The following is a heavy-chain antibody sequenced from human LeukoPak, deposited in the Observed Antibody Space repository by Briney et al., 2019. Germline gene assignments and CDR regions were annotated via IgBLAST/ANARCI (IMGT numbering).Heavy chain of an antibody. CDR2: FFKCETS. Sequence: PSDTLSLTCGISGHSTTRGYYWAGFRQSPGRGPEWIATFFKCETSFYNASLESRVIMSLDTSKSQFSLNLTSVTAADTAVYYCARVLPFPYLLDSWGQGTHVTVSS. J-gene: IGHJ4*02. V-gene: IGHV4-38-2*01. CDR1: GHSTTRGYY. CDR3: ARVLPFPYLLDS.